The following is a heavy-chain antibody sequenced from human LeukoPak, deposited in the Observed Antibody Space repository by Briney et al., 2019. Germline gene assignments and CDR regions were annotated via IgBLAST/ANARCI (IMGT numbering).Heavy chain of an antibody. V-gene: IGHV3-23*01. J-gene: IGHJ4*02. Sequence: PGGSLRLSCAASGFTFSTYAMSWVRQAPGRGLEWVSTVSGSGDSTYFADSVKGRFTISRDNSKNTLFLQMKSLTAEDTAVYYCAKGGQYGSSWYLIDYWGLGTLVTVSS. CDR2: VSGSGDST. CDR1: GFTFSTYA. D-gene: IGHD6-13*01. CDR3: AKGGQYGSSWYLIDY.